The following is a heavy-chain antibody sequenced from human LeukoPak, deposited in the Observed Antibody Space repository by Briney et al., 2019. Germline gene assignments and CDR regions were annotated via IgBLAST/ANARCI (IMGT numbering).Heavy chain of an antibody. J-gene: IGHJ4*02. CDR1: GGSFSGYY. D-gene: IGHD3-22*01. CDR3: ARDSSGYYPLNDY. Sequence: SETLSLTCAVYGGSFSGYYWSWIRQPPGKGLEWIGEINHSGSTNYNPSLKSRVTISVDTSKNQFSLKLSSVTAADTAVYYCARDSSGYYPLNDYWGQGTLVTVSS. V-gene: IGHV4-34*01. CDR2: INHSGST.